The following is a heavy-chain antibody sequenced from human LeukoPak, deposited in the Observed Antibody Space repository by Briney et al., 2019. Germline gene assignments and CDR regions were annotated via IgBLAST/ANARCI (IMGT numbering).Heavy chain of an antibody. V-gene: IGHV4-31*03. CDR2: IYYSGST. D-gene: IGHD3-16*02. CDR3: AWSLGELSASPYYYGMDV. J-gene: IGHJ6*02. CDR1: GGSISSGGYY. Sequence: PSETLSLTCTVSGGSISSGGYYWSWIRQHLGKGLEWIGYIYYSGSTYYNPSLKSRVTISVDTSRNQFSLKLSSVTAADTAVYYCAWSLGELSASPYYYGMDVWGQGTTVTVSS.